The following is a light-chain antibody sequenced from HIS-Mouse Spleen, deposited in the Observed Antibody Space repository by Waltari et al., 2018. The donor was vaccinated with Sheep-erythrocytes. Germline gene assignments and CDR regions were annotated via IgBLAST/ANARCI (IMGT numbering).Light chain of an antibody. V-gene: IGLV2-11*01. CDR1: SSDVGGYNY. J-gene: IGLJ3*02. Sequence: QSALTQPRSVSGSPGQSVTISCTGTSSDVGGYNYVSWYQHHPGKAPKLMIYDVRKRPSGVPVRFSGSKSGNTASLTVSGLQAEDEADYYCSSYAGSNNWVFGGGTKLTVL. CDR3: SSYAGSNNWV. CDR2: DVR.